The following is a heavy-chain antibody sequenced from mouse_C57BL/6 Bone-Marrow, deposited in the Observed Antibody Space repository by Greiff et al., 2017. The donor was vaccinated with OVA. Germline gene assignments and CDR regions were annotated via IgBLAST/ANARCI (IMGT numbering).Heavy chain of an antibody. V-gene: IGHV1-81*01. CDR3: AGDGYYYGSSPYWYFDV. Sequence: VQGVESGAELARPGASVKLSCKASGYTFTSYGISWVKQRTGQGLEWIGEIYPRSGNTYYNEKFKGKATLTADKSSSPAYMELRSLTSEDSAVYFCAGDGYYYGSSPYWYFDVWGTGTTVTVSS. CDR1: GYTFTSYG. D-gene: IGHD1-1*01. J-gene: IGHJ1*03. CDR2: IYPRSGNT.